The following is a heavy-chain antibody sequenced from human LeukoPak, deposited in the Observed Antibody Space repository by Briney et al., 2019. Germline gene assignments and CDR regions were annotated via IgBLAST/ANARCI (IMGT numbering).Heavy chain of an antibody. V-gene: IGHV3-20*04. CDR2: INGYGGST. CDR1: GFTFDDYG. J-gene: IGHJ4*02. Sequence: PGGSLRLSCAASGFTFDDYGMSWVRQPPGKGLEWVSGINGYGGSTGYADYVKGRVTISRDNAKNSLYLQTNSLRAEDTALYYFARGAGQLVGLLDYWGQGTLVTVSS. D-gene: IGHD6-6*01. CDR3: ARGAGQLVGLLDY.